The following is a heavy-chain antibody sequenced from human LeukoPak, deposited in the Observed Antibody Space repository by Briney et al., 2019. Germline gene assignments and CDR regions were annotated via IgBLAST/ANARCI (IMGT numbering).Heavy chain of an antibody. Sequence: GGSLRLSCAASGFTFSSYAMSWVRQAPGKGLEWVSAISGSGGSTYYADSVKGRFTISRDNSKNTLYLQMNSLRAEDTAVYFCAKVRDSSSWYPDYWGQGTLVTVSS. CDR3: AKVRDSSSWYPDY. J-gene: IGHJ4*02. CDR1: GFTFSSYA. D-gene: IGHD6-13*01. V-gene: IGHV3-23*01. CDR2: ISGSGGST.